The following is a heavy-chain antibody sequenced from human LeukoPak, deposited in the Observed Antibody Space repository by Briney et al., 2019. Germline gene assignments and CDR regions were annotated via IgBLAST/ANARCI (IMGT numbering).Heavy chain of an antibody. CDR2: ISYGGSNK. CDR1: GFTFSSYG. V-gene: IGHV3-30*18. Sequence: GGSLRLSCAASGFTFSSYGMHWVRQAPGKGLEWVAVISYGGSNKYYADSVKGRFTISRDNSKNTLYLQMNSLRAEDTAVYYCAKGIHDFYDQGPYYYYYYGMDVWGQGTTVTVSS. J-gene: IGHJ6*02. D-gene: IGHD3-3*01. CDR3: AKGIHDFYDQGPYYYYYYGMDV.